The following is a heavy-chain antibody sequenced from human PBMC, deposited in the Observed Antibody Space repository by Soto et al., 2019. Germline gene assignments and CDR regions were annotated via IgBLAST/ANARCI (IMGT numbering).Heavy chain of an antibody. J-gene: IGHJ5*02. V-gene: IGHV3-7*01. CDR3: ARDNTRPITLMFDP. CDR2: IKQDGSEK. D-gene: IGHD6-6*01. CDR1: GFTFSSYW. Sequence: GGSLRLSCAASGFTFSSYWMSWVRQAPGKGLEWVANIKQDGSEKYYVDSVKGRFTISRDNAKNSLYLQMNSLRAEDTAVYYCARDNTRPITLMFDPWGQGTLVTVSS.